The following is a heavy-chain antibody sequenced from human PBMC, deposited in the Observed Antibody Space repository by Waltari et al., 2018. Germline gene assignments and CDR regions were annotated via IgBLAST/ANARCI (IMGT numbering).Heavy chain of an antibody. J-gene: IGHJ4*02. CDR1: GFTFSSYS. D-gene: IGHD1-26*01. V-gene: IGHV3-48*04. CDR3: ARDGWEQYYFDY. CDR2: ISSSKSTI. Sequence: EVQLVESGGGLVQPGGSLRLSCAASGFTFSSYSMNWVRQAPGKGLEWVSYISSSKSTIYYADSVKGRFTISRDNAKNSLYLQMNSLRAEDTAVYYCARDGWEQYYFDYWGQGTLVTVSS.